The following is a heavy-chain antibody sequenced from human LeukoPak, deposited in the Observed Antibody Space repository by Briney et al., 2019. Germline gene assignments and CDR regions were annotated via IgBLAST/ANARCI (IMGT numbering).Heavy chain of an antibody. V-gene: IGHV3-21*01. Sequence: GGSLRLSCAASGFTFSSYSMNWVRQAPGKGLEWVSSISSSSSYIYYADSVKGRFTISRDNAKNPLYLQMNSLRAEDTAVYYCARLGRHDAFDIWGQGTMVTVSS. CDR3: ARLGRHDAFDI. J-gene: IGHJ3*02. CDR1: GFTFSSYS. CDR2: ISSSSSYI. D-gene: IGHD7-27*01.